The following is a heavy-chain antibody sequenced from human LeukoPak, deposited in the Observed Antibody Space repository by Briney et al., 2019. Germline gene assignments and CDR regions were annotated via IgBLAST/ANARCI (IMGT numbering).Heavy chain of an antibody. J-gene: IGHJ4*02. D-gene: IGHD5-18*01. CDR2: IRYDGSNK. CDR1: GFTFSSYG. Sequence: GGSLRLSCAASGFTFSSYGMHWVRQAPGKGLEWVAFIRYDGSNKYYADSVKGRFTISRDNSKNTLYLQMNSLRAEDTAVYYCAKDRGGGYSYGYCDYWGQGTLVTVSS. CDR3: AKDRGGGYSYGYCDY. V-gene: IGHV3-30*02.